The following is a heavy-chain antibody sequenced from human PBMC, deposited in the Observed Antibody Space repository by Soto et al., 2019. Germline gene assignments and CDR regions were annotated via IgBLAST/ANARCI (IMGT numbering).Heavy chain of an antibody. J-gene: IGHJ5*02. CDR2: IYYSGST. V-gene: IGHV4-59*01. D-gene: IGHD6-19*01. CDR1: GGSISSYY. CDR3: ARGSLYSSGWYGWFDP. Sequence: QVQLQESGPGLVKPSETLSLTCTVSGGSISSYYWSWIRQPPGKGLEWIGYIYYSGSTNYNPSLKRRVTISVDTSKNQFSLKLSSVTAADTAVYYCARGSLYSSGWYGWFDPWGQGTLVTVSS.